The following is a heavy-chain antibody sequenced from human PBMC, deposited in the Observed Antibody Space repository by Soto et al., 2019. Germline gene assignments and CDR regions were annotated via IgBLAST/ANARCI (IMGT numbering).Heavy chain of an antibody. D-gene: IGHD2-2*01. V-gene: IGHV4-34*01. CDR3: ARGGPSVPAARPDY. Sequence: PSETLSLTCAVYGGSFSGYYWSWIRQPPGKGLEWIGEINHSGSTNYNPSLKSRVTISVDTSKNQFSLKLSSVTAADTAVYYCARGGPSVPAARPDYWGQGTLVTVSS. CDR1: GGSFSGYY. CDR2: INHSGST. J-gene: IGHJ4*02.